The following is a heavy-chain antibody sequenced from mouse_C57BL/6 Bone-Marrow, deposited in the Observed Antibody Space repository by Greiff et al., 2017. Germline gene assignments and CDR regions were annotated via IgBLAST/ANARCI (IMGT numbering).Heavy chain of an antibody. CDR1: GFTFSNYW. CDR2: IRLKSDNYAT. J-gene: IGHJ4*01. CDR3: TESYSCGSSYHAMDY. Sequence: EVQGVESGGGLVQPGGSMKLSCVASGFTFSNYWMNWVRQSPEKGLEWVAQIRLKSDNYATHYAESVKGRFTISRDDSKSSVYLQMNNLRAEDTGIYYCTESYSCGSSYHAMDYWGQGTSVTVSS. D-gene: IGHD1-1*01. V-gene: IGHV6-3*01.